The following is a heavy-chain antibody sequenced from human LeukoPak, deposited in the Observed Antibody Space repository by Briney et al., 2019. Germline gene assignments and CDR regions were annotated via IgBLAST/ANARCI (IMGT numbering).Heavy chain of an antibody. CDR3: ATRIAAAGSLWFDP. CDR2: IYYSGST. J-gene: IGHJ5*02. CDR1: VCSISSGGYY. D-gene: IGHD6-13*01. Sequence: SETLSLTCTVSVCSISSGGYYWSWIRQHPGKGLEWIGYIYYSGSTYYNPSLKSRVTILVDTSKNQFSLKLSSVTAACMAVYYCATRIAAAGSLWFDPGGQGTLVTVSS. V-gene: IGHV4-31*03.